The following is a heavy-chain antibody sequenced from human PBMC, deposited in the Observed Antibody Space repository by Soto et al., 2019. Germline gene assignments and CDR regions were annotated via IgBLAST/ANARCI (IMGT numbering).Heavy chain of an antibody. Sequence: GASMKVSWKASGYTFTSYYMHWGRQAPGQGLEWMGIINPSGGSTSYAQKFQGRVTMTRDTSTSTVYMELSSLRSEDTAVYYCARDYVSFGSGCFSPYYYYCYVMAFWGQGTTVPVSS. D-gene: IGHD3-10*01. CDR2: INPSGGST. CDR1: GYTFTSYY. V-gene: IGHV1-46*01. CDR3: ARDYVSFGSGCFSPYYYYCYVMAF. J-gene: IGHJ6*02.